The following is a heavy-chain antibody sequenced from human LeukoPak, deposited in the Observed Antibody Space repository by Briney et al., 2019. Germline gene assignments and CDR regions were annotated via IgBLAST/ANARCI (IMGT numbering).Heavy chain of an antibody. CDR3: ARTFAAAHIDY. Sequence: GGSLRLSCAASGFTFSSHWMHWVRQAPGKGLVWVSRINSDGSSTTYADSVKGRFTISRDNAKNTLYLEMNSLRAEDTAVYYCARTFAAAHIDYWGQGTLVTVSS. CDR1: GFTFSSHW. J-gene: IGHJ4*02. D-gene: IGHD2-15*01. CDR2: INSDGSST. V-gene: IGHV3-74*01.